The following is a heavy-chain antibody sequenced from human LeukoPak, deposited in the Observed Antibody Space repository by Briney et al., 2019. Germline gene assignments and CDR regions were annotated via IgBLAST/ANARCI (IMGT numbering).Heavy chain of an antibody. D-gene: IGHD6-19*01. J-gene: IGHJ6*03. CDR3: ARLAVAGDYDHFYFYMDV. V-gene: IGHV4-59*11. CDR2: ISYSGIT. Sequence: SETLSLTCSVSGGSISSHYWTWMRQPPGKGLAWIGYISYSGITNFNPSLKSRVSISVDTSMNQLSLMVNSVTTADTAVYYCARLAVAGDYDHFYFYMDVWGKGTTVTVSS. CDR1: GGSISSHY.